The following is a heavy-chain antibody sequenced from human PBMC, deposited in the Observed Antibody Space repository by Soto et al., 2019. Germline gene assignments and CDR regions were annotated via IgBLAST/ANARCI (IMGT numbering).Heavy chain of an antibody. Sequence: QVQLVQSGAEVKKPGASVKVSCKASGYTFTSYGINWVRQAPGQGLEWMGWISANNGNTHYARKLQGRVTMTTDTSKSTAYMELRSLRSDDTAVYYCARVPSGDDFAYWGQGTLVTVSS. D-gene: IGHD5-12*01. J-gene: IGHJ4*02. CDR3: ARVPSGDDFAY. CDR1: GYTFTSYG. V-gene: IGHV1-18*01. CDR2: ISANNGNT.